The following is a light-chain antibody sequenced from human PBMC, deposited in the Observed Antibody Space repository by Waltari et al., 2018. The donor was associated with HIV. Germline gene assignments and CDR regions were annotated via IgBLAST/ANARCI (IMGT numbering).Light chain of an antibody. Sequence: DIVMTQSPLSLSATPGEPASISCSSSQRILKRNGYNHLDWYLQKPGQSPQLLIYLGSNRASGVPDRFSGSGSGTDFTLKISRVEAEDVGVYYCMQALQTPITFGQGTRLEIK. CDR1: QRILKRNGYNH. CDR3: MQALQTPIT. CDR2: LGS. V-gene: IGKV2-28*01. J-gene: IGKJ5*01.